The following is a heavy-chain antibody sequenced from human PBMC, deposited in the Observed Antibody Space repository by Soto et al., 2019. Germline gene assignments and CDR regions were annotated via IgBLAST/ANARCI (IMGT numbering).Heavy chain of an antibody. CDR2: ISYDGSNK. CDR3: ASWVPVYGSGSYYKIPFDY. D-gene: IGHD3-10*01. Sequence: GGSLRLSCAASGFTFSSYAMHWVRQAPGKGLEWVAVISYDGSNKYYADSVKGRFTISRDNSKNTLYLQMNSLRAEDTAVYYCASWVPVYGSGSYYKIPFDYWGQGTLVTVSS. CDR1: GFTFSSYA. V-gene: IGHV3-30-3*01. J-gene: IGHJ4*02.